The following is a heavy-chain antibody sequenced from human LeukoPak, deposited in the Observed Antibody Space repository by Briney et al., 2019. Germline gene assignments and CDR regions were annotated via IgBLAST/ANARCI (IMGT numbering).Heavy chain of an antibody. D-gene: IGHD5/OR15-5a*01. J-gene: IGHJ4*02. Sequence: SETLSLTCTVSGGSLSPYYWSWIRQPPGKILEWIAFVFYSGSAHYSPSLTSRVTISVDTSKNQFSLKLTSVTAADTAVYYCARHSVGFPHYFDYWGQGTPVTVSS. V-gene: IGHV4-59*08. CDR2: VFYSGSA. CDR3: ARHSVGFPHYFDY. CDR1: GGSLSPYY.